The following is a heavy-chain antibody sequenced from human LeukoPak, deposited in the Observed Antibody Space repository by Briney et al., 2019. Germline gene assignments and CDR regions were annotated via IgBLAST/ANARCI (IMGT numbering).Heavy chain of an antibody. CDR1: GFTFSSYS. V-gene: IGHV3-48*01. CDR2: ISSSSSTI. Sequence: GGSLRLSCAASGFTFSSYSMNWVRQAPGKGLEWVSYISSSSSTIYYADSVKGRFTISRDNAKNSLYLQMNSLRAEDTAVYYCARGTRKYCSGGSCYYYYYMDVWGKGTTVTVSS. D-gene: IGHD2-15*01. CDR3: ARGTRKYCSGGSCYYYYYMDV. J-gene: IGHJ6*03.